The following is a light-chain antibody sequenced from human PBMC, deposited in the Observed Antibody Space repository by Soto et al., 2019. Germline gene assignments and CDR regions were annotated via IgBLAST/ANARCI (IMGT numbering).Light chain of an antibody. J-gene: IGKJ4*01. Sequence: IQMTQSPSSVSASLGDRVTITCRASQPISSWLAWYQQKPGQPPNLLIYSASTLRSGVPSRFSGSESGTLFTLTITNLQPEDFATYYCQQASSFPLTFGGGNKVEV. CDR3: QQASSFPLT. CDR2: SAS. V-gene: IGKV1-12*01. CDR1: QPISSW.